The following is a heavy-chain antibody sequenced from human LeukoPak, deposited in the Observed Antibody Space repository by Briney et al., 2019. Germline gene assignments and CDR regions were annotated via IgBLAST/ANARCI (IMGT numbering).Heavy chain of an antibody. CDR3: ARVGAFGGANFDY. D-gene: IGHD3-16*01. CDR1: GFTFSSCW. Sequence: GGSLRLSCAASGFTFSSCWMSWVRQAPGKGLEWVTNIKQDGSEKYYVDSVKGRFTICRDNAKNSLYLQMNSLRAEDTAVYYCARVGAFGGANFDYWGQGTLVTVSS. V-gene: IGHV3-7*01. CDR2: IKQDGSEK. J-gene: IGHJ4*02.